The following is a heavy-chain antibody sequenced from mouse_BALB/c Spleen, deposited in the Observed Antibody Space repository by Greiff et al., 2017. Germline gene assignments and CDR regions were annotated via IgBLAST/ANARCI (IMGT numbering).Heavy chain of an antibody. J-gene: IGHJ4*01. Sequence: QVTLKESGPGILQPSQTLSLTCSFSGFSLSTSGMGVSWIRQPSGKGLEWLAHIYWDDDKRYNPSLKSRLTISKDTSRNQVFLKITSVDTADTATYYCARSPYYYGSSPIAMDYWGQGTSVTVSS. D-gene: IGHD1-1*01. CDR2: IYWDDDK. V-gene: IGHV8-12*01. CDR3: ARSPYYYGSSPIAMDY. CDR1: GFSLSTSGMG.